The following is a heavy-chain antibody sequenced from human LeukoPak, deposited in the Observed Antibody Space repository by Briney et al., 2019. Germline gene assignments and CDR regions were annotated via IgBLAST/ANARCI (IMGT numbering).Heavy chain of an antibody. CDR3: ARDTVPAAIIYYFDY. J-gene: IGHJ4*02. Sequence: GGSLRLSCSASGFTFNSYAMHWVRQAPGKGLEWVAVISYDGSNKYYADSVKGRFTISRDNSKNTLYLQMNSLRAEDTAVYYCARDTVPAAIIYYFDYWGQGTLVTVSS. D-gene: IGHD2-2*01. V-gene: IGHV3-30*04. CDR1: GFTFNSYA. CDR2: ISYDGSNK.